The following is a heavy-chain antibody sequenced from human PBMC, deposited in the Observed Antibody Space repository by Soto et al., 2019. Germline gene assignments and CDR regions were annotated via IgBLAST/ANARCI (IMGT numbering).Heavy chain of an antibody. CDR2: ISAYNGNT. D-gene: IGHD4-17*01. CDR1: GYTFTSYG. CDR3: ARDGDYGDYQPYYYYYGMDV. Sequence: QVQLVQSGAEVKKPGASVKVSCKASGYTFTSYGISWVRQAPGQGLEWMGWISAYNGNTNYAQKLQGRVTMTTDTSTSTAYMELRSLRSDDTAVCYCARDGDYGDYQPYYYYYGMDVWGQGTTVTVSS. J-gene: IGHJ6*02. V-gene: IGHV1-18*01.